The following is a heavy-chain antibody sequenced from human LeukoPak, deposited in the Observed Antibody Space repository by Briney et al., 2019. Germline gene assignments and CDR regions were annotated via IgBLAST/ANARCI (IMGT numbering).Heavy chain of an antibody. CDR3: ARVALVGATTYPHYYYYGMDV. J-gene: IGHJ6*02. V-gene: IGHV4-4*09. Sequence: PSETLSLTCTVSGGSISSYYWSWIRQPPGKGLEWIGYIYTSGSTNYNPPLKSRVTISVDTSKNQFSLQLNSVTPEDTAVYYCARVALVGATTYPHYYYYGMDVWGQGTTVTVSS. CDR1: GGSISSYY. D-gene: IGHD1-26*01. CDR2: IYTSGST.